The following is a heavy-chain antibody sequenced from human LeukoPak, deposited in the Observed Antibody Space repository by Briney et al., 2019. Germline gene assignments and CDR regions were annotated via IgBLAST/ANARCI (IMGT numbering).Heavy chain of an antibody. Sequence: GASVKVSCKASGYTFTSYYMHWVRQAPGQGLEWMGIINPSGGSTSYAQKFQGRVTMTRDMSTSTVYMELSSLRSEGTAVYYCARDPYGSGSYYPLDYWGQGTLVTVSS. J-gene: IGHJ4*02. V-gene: IGHV1-46*01. CDR1: GYTFTSYY. D-gene: IGHD3-10*01. CDR3: ARDPYGSGSYYPLDY. CDR2: INPSGGST.